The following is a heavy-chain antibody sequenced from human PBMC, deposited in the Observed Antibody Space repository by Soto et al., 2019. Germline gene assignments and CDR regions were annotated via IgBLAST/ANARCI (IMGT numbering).Heavy chain of an antibody. V-gene: IGHV1-69*13. CDR2: IIPIFGTA. CDR3: AVLCSGGSCYDAFDI. D-gene: IGHD2-15*01. CDR1: GGTFSSYA. J-gene: IGHJ3*02. Sequence: SVKVSCKASGGTFSSYAISWVRQAPGQGLEWMGGIIPIFGTANYAQKFQGRVTITADESTSTAYMELSSLRSEDTAVYYCAVLCSGGSCYDAFDIWGQGTMVTVS.